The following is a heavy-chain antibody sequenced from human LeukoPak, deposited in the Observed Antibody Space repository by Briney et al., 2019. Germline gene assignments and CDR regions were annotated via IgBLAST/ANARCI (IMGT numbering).Heavy chain of an antibody. D-gene: IGHD4-11*01. CDR3: VRGDDYMFDY. Sequence: PSGTLSLTCAVSGGSITSAYWWSWVRQSPGKGLEWIGEISYSGATNHNPSLKSRVTISVDKSKNQLSLRVNSVTTADAAVYYCVRGDDYMFDYWGQGTLVTVSS. J-gene: IGHJ4*02. CDR1: GGSITSAYW. CDR2: ISYSGAT. V-gene: IGHV4-4*02.